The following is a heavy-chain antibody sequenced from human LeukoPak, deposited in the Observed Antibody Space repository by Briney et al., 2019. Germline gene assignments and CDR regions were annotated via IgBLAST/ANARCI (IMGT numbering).Heavy chain of an antibody. D-gene: IGHD5-24*01. CDR1: GGSISSSSYS. CDR3: ARHFNQWLQSAFDY. Sequence: SETLSLTCTVSGGSISSSSYSWAWIRQPPGKGLEWIGSIYYSGSTYYNPSLKSRVTISVDTSKNQFSLKVSSVAAADTAIYYCARHFNQWLQSAFDYWGQGTLVTVSS. V-gene: IGHV4-39*01. CDR2: IYYSGST. J-gene: IGHJ4*02.